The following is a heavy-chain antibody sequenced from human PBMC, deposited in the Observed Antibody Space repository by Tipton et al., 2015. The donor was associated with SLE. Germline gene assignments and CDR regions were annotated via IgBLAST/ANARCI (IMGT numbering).Heavy chain of an antibody. CDR1: GGSISSYY. J-gene: IGHJ5*02. CDR3: ARGWAGSGSVNWFDP. D-gene: IGHD3-10*01. CDR2: IYYSGST. V-gene: IGHV4-59*08. Sequence: LRLSCTVSGGSISSYYWSWIRQPPGKGLEWIGYIYYSGSTNYNPSLKSRVTISVDTSKNQFSLKLSSVTAADTAVYYCARGWAGSGSVNWFDPWGQGTLVTVSS.